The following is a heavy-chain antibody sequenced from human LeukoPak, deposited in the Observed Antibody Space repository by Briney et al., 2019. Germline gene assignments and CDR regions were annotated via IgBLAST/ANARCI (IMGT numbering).Heavy chain of an antibody. V-gene: IGHV3-23*01. D-gene: IGHD5-12*01. CDR1: GFTFSSYA. CDR3: ARIPYSGYDGVGY. CDR2: ISGSGGST. Sequence: PGGSLRLSCAAAGFTFSSYAMSCVRQGPGKGLEWVSAISGSGGSTYYADSVKGRFTISRDNSKNTLYLQMNSLRAEDTAVYYCARIPYSGYDGVGYWGQGTLVTVSS. J-gene: IGHJ4*02.